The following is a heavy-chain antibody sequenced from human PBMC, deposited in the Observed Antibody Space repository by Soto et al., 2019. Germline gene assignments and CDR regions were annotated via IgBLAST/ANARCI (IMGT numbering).Heavy chain of an antibody. Sequence: SETLSLTCAVYGGSFSGYYWSWIRQPPGKGLEWIGEINHSGSTNYNPSLKSRVTISVDTSKNQFSLKLSSVTAADTAVYYCARGRENGIAAAGTVSGPGYYFDYWGQGTLVTVSS. CDR3: ARGRENGIAAAGTVSGPGYYFDY. CDR1: GGSFSGYY. J-gene: IGHJ4*02. V-gene: IGHV4-34*01. D-gene: IGHD6-13*01. CDR2: INHSGST.